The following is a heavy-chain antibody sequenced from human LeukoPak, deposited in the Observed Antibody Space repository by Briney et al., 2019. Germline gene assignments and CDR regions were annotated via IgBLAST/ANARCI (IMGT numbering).Heavy chain of an antibody. J-gene: IGHJ4*02. V-gene: IGHV4-39*02. CDR1: GGSISSSSYY. D-gene: IGHD3-10*01. Sequence: PSETLSLTCTVSGGSISSSSYYWGWIRQPPGKGLEWIGSIYYSGSTYYNPSLKSRVTISVDTSKNQFSLKLSSVTAADTAVYYCAKDIGSYYDYWGQGILVTVSS. CDR2: IYYSGST. CDR3: AKDIGSYYDY.